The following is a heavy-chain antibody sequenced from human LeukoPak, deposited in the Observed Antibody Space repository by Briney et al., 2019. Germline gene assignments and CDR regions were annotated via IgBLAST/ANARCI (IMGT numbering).Heavy chain of an antibody. D-gene: IGHD6-13*01. Sequence: GGSLRLSCAASGFTVSSNYMSWVRQAPGKGLEWVANIKQDGSEKYYVDSVKGRFTISRDNAKNSLYLQMNSLRAEDTAVYYCARRYSSSAARYFDYWGQGTLVTVSS. CDR1: GFTVSSNY. J-gene: IGHJ4*02. CDR2: IKQDGSEK. CDR3: ARRYSSSAARYFDY. V-gene: IGHV3-7*01.